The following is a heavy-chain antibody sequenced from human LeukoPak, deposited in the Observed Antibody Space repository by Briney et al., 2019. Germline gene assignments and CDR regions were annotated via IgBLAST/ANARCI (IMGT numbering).Heavy chain of an antibody. V-gene: IGHV3-30*18. CDR1: GFTLSSYG. J-gene: IGHJ4*02. D-gene: IGHD4-17*01. CDR3: AKSAYGVYRVKPFDY. CDR2: ISYDGSNK. Sequence: GGSLRLSCAASGFTLSSYGMHWVRQAPGKGLEWVAVISYDGSNKYYADSVKGRFTISRDNSKNTLYLQMNSLRAEDTAVYYCAKSAYGVYRVKPFDYWGQGTLVTVSS.